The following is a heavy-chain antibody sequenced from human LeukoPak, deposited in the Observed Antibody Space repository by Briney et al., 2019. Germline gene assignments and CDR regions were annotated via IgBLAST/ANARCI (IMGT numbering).Heavy chain of an antibody. CDR1: GFTFSNYW. V-gene: IGHV3-74*01. D-gene: IGHD2-2*01. Sequence: GGSLRLSCAASGFTFSNYWIHWVRQVPGKGPVWVARIDRDGSYRSCADSVTGRFTISRDNAKKTVDLQMNGLRAEDSAAYFCAREAVVVSDVHTDAFDIWGQGTVVTVSS. CDR2: IDRDGSYR. CDR3: AREAVVVSDVHTDAFDI. J-gene: IGHJ3*02.